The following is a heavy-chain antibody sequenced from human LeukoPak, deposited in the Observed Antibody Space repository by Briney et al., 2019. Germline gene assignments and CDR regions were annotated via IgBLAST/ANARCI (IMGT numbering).Heavy chain of an antibody. V-gene: IGHV1-2*06. CDR3: ARKRSSSGYEYYFDY. Sequence: ASVKVSCKASGYTFTDYYIHWVRQAPGQGLEWMGRINPNSGGTNYAQKFQGRVTMTRDTSISTAYMELSRLRSDDTAVYYCARKRSSSGYEYYFDYWGQGTLVTVSS. D-gene: IGHD3-22*01. CDR1: GYTFTDYY. J-gene: IGHJ4*02. CDR2: INPNSGGT.